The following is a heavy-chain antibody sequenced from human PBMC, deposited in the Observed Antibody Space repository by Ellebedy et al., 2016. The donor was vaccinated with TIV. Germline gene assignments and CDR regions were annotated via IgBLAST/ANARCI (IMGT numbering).Heavy chain of an antibody. D-gene: IGHD3-10*01. V-gene: IGHV4-34*01. J-gene: IGHJ5*02. CDR2: INHSGST. Sequence: GSLRLXXAVYGGSFSGYYWSWIRQPPGKGLEWIGEINHSGSTNYNPSLKSRVTISVDTSKNQFSLKLSSVTAADTAVYYCARGRITMVRGAGAWFNPWGQGTLVTVSS. CDR3: ARGRITMVRGAGAWFNP. CDR1: GGSFSGYY.